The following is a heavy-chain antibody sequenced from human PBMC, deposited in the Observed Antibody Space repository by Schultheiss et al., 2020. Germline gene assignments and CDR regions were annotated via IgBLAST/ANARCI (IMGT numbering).Heavy chain of an antibody. J-gene: IGHJ6*02. Sequence: GESLKISCAASGFTFSSYAMSWVRQAPGKGLEWVSAISGSGGSTYYADSVKGRFTISRDNSKNTLYLQMNSLRAEDTAVYYCAKDAHSSSFNYYYYGMDVWGQGTTVTVSS. CDR2: ISGSGGST. CDR3: AKDAHSSSFNYYYYGMDV. V-gene: IGHV3-23*01. CDR1: GFTFSSYA. D-gene: IGHD6-13*01.